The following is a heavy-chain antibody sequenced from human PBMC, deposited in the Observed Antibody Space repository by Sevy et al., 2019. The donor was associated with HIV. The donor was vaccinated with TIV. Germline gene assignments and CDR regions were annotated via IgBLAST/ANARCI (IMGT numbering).Heavy chain of an antibody. CDR3: ARDRGAPPTAILYYFDF. CDR2: VSYDGSNK. CDR1: GFTFHSHA. V-gene: IGHV3-30*09. J-gene: IGHJ4*02. D-gene: IGHD5-18*01. Sequence: GGSLRLSCVDSGFTFHSHAMHWVRQAPGKGLQWVAAVSYDGSNKFYTDSVMGRFVISSDNSKNTLFLQINSLRVEDTAVYHCARDRGAPPTAILYYFDFWGQLTLVTVSS.